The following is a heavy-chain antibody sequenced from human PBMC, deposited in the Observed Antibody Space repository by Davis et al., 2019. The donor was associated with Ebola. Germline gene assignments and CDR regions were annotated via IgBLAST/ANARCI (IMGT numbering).Heavy chain of an antibody. CDR2: IWQVESRK. CDR1: GFSLSYYG. Sequence: PGGSLRLSCAASGFSLSYYGMHWVRQAPCRGLQGVAVIWQVESRKDYADSVKGRITISRDQSKNTVDLQMDSLRVEDTATYYCVRAPGWHFDVWGRGTLVTVSS. J-gene: IGHJ2*01. CDR3: VRAPGWHFDV. V-gene: IGHV3-33*01.